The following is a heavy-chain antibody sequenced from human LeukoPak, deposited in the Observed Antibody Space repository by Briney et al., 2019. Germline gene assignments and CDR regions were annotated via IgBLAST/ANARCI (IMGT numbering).Heavy chain of an antibody. CDR3: ARIETASYYYGMDV. V-gene: IGHV3-48*02. J-gene: IGHJ6*02. D-gene: IGHD2-21*02. CDR1: GFTFSSYS. Sequence: GGSLRLSCAASGFTFSSYSMNWVRQAPGKGLEWVSYISSSSSTIYYADSVKGRFTISRDNAKNSLYLQMNSLRDEDTAVYYCARIETASYYYGMDVWGQGTTVTVSS. CDR2: ISSSSSTI.